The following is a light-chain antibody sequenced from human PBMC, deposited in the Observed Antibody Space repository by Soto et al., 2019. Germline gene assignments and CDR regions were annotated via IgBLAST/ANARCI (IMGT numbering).Light chain of an antibody. CDR3: AAWDDSMSGHVV. CDR1: SSNIGSNY. CDR2: SNN. V-gene: IGLV1-47*02. J-gene: IGLJ2*01. Sequence: QSVLTQPPSASGTPGQRVTISCSGSSSNIGSNYVYWYQQLPGTAPKLLIFSNNHRPSGVPDRFSGSKSGTSASLAISGLRSEDEADYYCAAWDDSMSGHVVFGGGTKVTVL.